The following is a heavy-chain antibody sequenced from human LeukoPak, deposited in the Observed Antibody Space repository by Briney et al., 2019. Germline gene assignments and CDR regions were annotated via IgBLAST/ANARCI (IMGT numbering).Heavy chain of an antibody. V-gene: IGHV1-2*02. J-gene: IGHJ3*02. CDR1: GYTFTGYY. CDR3: ARVWVGDIVVVPAAFEI. CDR2: INPNSGGT. Sequence: ASVKVSCKASGYTFTGYYMHWVRQAPGQGLEWMGWINPNSGGTNYAQKFQGRVTTTRDTSISTAYMELSRLRSDDTAVYYCARVWVGDIVVVPAAFEIWGQRTMVTVSS. D-gene: IGHD2-2*01.